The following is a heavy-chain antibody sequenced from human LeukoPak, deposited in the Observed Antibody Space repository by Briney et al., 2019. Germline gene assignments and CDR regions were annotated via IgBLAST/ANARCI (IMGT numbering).Heavy chain of an antibody. J-gene: IGHJ5*02. CDR3: ARETDTVVVPAAISDWFDP. CDR2: IYYSGST. Sequence: SETLSLTCTVSGGSISSSSYYWGWIRQPPGKGLEWIGSIYYSGSTYYNPSLKSRVTISVDTSKNQFSLKLSSVTAADTAVYYCARETDTVVVPAAISDWFDPWGQGTLVTVSS. CDR1: GGSISSSSYY. V-gene: IGHV4-39*07. D-gene: IGHD2-2*01.